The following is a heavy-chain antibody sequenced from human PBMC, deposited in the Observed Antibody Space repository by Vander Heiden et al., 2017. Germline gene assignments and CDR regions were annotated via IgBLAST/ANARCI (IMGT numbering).Heavy chain of an antibody. V-gene: IGHV3-33*01. CDR3: ATARGYGGNSPPVH. D-gene: IGHD4-17*01. J-gene: IGHJ4*02. Sequence: QVELVESGGGVVQPGRPLRLSCAASGFSFGSFGMHWLRQGPGKGLEWVAAIWFDGSEKYYSDSLKGRITISRDNSKNTMYLEVNSLTADDTAVYYCATARGYGGNSPPVHWGQGALVGVSS. CDR2: IWFDGSEK. CDR1: GFSFGSFG.